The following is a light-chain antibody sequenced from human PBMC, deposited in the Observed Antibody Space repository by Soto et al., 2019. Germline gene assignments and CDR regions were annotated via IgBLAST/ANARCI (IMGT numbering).Light chain of an antibody. J-gene: IGKJ3*01. CDR2: DAS. CDR3: QQSHSFPLT. V-gene: IGKV1-39*01. Sequence: DIQMTQSPSSLSASVGHRVTITCRASQNINRYLNWYQQQPGKAPKLLIHDASTLQSGVPSRFSGSGSGTDFTLTISSLQRDDFATYYCQQSHSFPLTFGPGTKVDIK. CDR1: QNINRY.